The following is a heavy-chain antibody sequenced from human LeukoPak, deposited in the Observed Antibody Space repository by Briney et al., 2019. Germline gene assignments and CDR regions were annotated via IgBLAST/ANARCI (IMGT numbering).Heavy chain of an antibody. CDR3: AREMSSSSGFDY. J-gene: IGHJ4*02. CDR1: GFTFSSYS. CDR2: INSSSYI. V-gene: IGHV3-21*01. Sequence: PGGSLRLSCAASGFTFSSYSMNWVRQAPGKGLEWVSSINSSSYIYYADSVKGRFTISRDNAKNSLYLQMNSLRAEDTAVYYCAREMSSSSGFDYWGQGTLVTVSS. D-gene: IGHD6-6*01.